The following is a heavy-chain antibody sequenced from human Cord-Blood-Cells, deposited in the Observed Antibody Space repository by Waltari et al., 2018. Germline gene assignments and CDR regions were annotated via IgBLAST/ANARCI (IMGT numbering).Heavy chain of an antibody. Sequence: QVQLVESGGGVVQPGRSLRLSCAASGFTFSRYAMHWVRQAPGKGLEWVAVISYDGSNKYYADSVKGRFTISRDNSKNTLYLQMNSLRAEDTAVYYCAREGGDWYFDLWGRGTLVTVSS. CDR1: GFTFSRYA. CDR2: ISYDGSNK. CDR3: AREGGDWYFDL. D-gene: IGHD1-26*01. J-gene: IGHJ2*01. V-gene: IGHV3-30*04.